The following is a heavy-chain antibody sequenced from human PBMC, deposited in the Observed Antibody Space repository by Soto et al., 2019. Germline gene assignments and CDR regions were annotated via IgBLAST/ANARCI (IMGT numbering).Heavy chain of an antibody. CDR1: GYTFTSYG. CDR3: ARDAAAGLNDY. Sequence: QVQLVQSGAEVKKPGTSVKVSCRASGYTFTSYGISWVRQAPGQGLEWMGWISAYNGNTKYAQKFQGRVTMTTDTSTSTAYMEVRSLRSDDTAVYYCARDAAAGLNDYWGQGTLVTVSS. D-gene: IGHD6-13*01. V-gene: IGHV1-18*01. CDR2: ISAYNGNT. J-gene: IGHJ4*02.